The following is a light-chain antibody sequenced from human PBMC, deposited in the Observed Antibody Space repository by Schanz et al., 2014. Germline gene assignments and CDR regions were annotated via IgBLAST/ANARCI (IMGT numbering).Light chain of an antibody. J-gene: IGKJ2*01. CDR2: DAS. CDR1: QSLGRS. Sequence: IVMTQSPATLPVSPGESPTLSCRASQSLGRSVAWYQQKRGQPPRLLIYDASTRVLGVPSRFSGSGSETEFTLTISSLQSEDFAVYFCQQYSNWEKTFGQGTKLEIK. V-gene: IGKV3-15*01. CDR3: QQYSNWEKT.